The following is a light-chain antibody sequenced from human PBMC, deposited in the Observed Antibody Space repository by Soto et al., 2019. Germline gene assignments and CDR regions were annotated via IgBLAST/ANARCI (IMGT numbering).Light chain of an antibody. Sequence: ALTQPASVSGSPGQSITISCTGTSSDVGRYNLVSWYQQHPGKAPKLMIYEVTKRPSGVSNRFSGSKSGRTASLTISGLQAEDEGDYYCCSYAGIYVFGTGTKVTVL. CDR3: CSYAGIYV. CDR1: SSDVGRYNL. CDR2: EVT. V-gene: IGLV2-23*02. J-gene: IGLJ1*01.